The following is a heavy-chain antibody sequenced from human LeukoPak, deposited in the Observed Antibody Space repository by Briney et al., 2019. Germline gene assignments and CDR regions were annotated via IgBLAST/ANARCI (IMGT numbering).Heavy chain of an antibody. D-gene: IGHD6-6*01. J-gene: IGHJ5*02. CDR2: INHSGST. CDR1: GGSFSGYY. CDR3: ARSGRIAARPHNWFDP. Sequence: PSETLSLTCAVYGGSFSGYYWSWIRQPPGKGLEWIGEINHSGSTNYNSSLKSRVTISVDTSKNQFSLKLSSVTAADTAVYYCARSGRIAARPHNWFDPWGQGTLVTVSS. V-gene: IGHV4-34*01.